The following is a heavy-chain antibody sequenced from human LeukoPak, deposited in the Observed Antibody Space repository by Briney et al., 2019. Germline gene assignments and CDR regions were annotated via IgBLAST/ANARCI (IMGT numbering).Heavy chain of an antibody. V-gene: IGHV3-30*02. Sequence: GGSLRLSCAVSAFTFTSYAMNWVRQAPGKGLEWVAFIRYDGSKQYYIDSVKGRFTVSRDNSKNTLYLQMNNLRAEDTAVYYCAKDLWTKQNAPGYFDCWGQGTLVTVSS. J-gene: IGHJ4*02. CDR3: AKDLWTKQNAPGYFDC. D-gene: IGHD1-1*01. CDR2: IRYDGSKQ. CDR1: AFTFTSYA.